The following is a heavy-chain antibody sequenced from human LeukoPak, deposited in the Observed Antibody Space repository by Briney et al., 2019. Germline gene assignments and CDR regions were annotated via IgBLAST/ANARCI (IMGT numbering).Heavy chain of an antibody. D-gene: IGHD1-26*01. J-gene: IGHJ4*02. CDR1: GGSISSYY. V-gene: IGHV4-59*08. Sequence: SETLPLTCTISGGSISSYYWSWIRQPPGKGLEWIGYIYSSGRTNYNASLKSRVTISVDTSKNQFSLKLTSVTAADTAVYYCASLAYAGSFSAYWGQGTLVTVSS. CDR3: ASLAYAGSFSAY. CDR2: IYSSGRT.